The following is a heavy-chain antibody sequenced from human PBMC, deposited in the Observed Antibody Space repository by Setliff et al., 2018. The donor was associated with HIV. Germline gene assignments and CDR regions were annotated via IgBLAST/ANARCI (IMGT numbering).Heavy chain of an antibody. Sequence: PSETLSLTCSVSGDSIGAYHWSWIRQPPGRGLERIGYIHSSGTTHYNPSLSSRVTISFDASKKYFSRKLTSVTAADTAMYYCATYSAGEGGRGHWGQGTLVTVSS. D-gene: IGHD2-15*01. J-gene: IGHJ4*02. CDR3: ATYSAGEGGRGH. CDR2: IHSSGTT. CDR1: GDSIGAYH. V-gene: IGHV4-59*01.